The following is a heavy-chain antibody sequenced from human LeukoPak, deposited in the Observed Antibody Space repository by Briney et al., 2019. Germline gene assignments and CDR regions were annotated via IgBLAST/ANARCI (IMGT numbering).Heavy chain of an antibody. D-gene: IGHD1-1*01. Sequence: SVKVSCRASGGTFSSYAISWVRQAPGQGLEWMGGIIPIFGTANYAQKFQGRVTITADESTSTAYMELSSLRSEDTAVYYCARTKQLDPPDSRNYYYYGMDVWGKGTTVTVSS. CDR1: GGTFSSYA. CDR2: IIPIFGTA. V-gene: IGHV1-69*13. CDR3: ARTKQLDPPDSRNYYYYGMDV. J-gene: IGHJ6*04.